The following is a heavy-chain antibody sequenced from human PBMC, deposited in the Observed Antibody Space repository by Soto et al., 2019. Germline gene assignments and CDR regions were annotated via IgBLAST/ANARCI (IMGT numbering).Heavy chain of an antibody. CDR2: IWYDGSNK. J-gene: IGHJ4*02. Sequence: GGSLRLSCAASGFTFSSYGMHWVRQAPGKGLEWVAVIWYDGSNKYYADSVKGRFTISRDNSKNTLYLQMNSLRAEDTAVYYCARGITRRFLDYFDYWGQGTLGTVSS. CDR1: GFTFSSYG. CDR3: ARGITRRFLDYFDY. V-gene: IGHV3-33*01. D-gene: IGHD3-16*01.